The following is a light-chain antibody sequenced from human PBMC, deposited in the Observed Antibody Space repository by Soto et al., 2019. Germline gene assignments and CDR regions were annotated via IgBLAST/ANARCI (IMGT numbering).Light chain of an antibody. Sequence: EILLTQSPGTLSLSPGERAILSCRASQSLSNRYLAWYQQMPGRAPRLLIHGASSRAAGIPDRFSGSGSGTDFTLTINRLEPEYFAVYYCHHYDNSPPFPFGPGTRVDI. CDR2: GAS. V-gene: IGKV3-20*01. CDR1: QSLSNRY. J-gene: IGKJ3*01. CDR3: HHYDNSPPFP.